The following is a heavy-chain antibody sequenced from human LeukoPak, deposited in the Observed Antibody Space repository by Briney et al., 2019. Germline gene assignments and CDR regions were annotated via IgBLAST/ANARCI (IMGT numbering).Heavy chain of an antibody. D-gene: IGHD5-12*01. Sequence: SETLSLTCTVSGGSISGYYWSWIRQPPGKGLEWIGYIYSSGSTYYNPSLKSRVTISVDTSKNQFSLKVTSVTAADTALYYCARAYNGYDYPWGQGTLVTVSS. CDR3: ARAYNGYDYP. CDR2: IYSSGST. V-gene: IGHV4-59*12. J-gene: IGHJ5*02. CDR1: GGSISGYY.